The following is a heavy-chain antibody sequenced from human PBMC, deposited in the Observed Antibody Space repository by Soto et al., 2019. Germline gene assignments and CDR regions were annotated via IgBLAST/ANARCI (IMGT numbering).Heavy chain of an antibody. CDR1: GYSFTSHW. J-gene: IGHJ5*02. Sequence: GESLKISCKGSGYSFTSHWIGWVRQMPGKGLEWMGIIYPGDSDNTYSPSFQGQVIISADKSISTAYLQWSSLKASDTAMYYCARGGSYDSSGYLSWLDPWGQGTLVTVSS. V-gene: IGHV5-51*01. D-gene: IGHD3-22*01. CDR2: IYPGDSDN. CDR3: ARGGSYDSSGYLSWLDP.